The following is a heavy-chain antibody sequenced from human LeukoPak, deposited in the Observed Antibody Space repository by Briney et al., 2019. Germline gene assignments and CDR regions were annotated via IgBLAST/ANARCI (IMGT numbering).Heavy chain of an antibody. CDR1: GFTVSSNY. Sequence: XGSLRLSCAASGFTVSSNYMSWVRQAPGKGLEWVSVIYSGGSTYYSDSVKGRFTISRDNSKNTLYLQRNSLRSEDTAVYYCASGRYCSGGSCYFDYWGQGNLVTVSS. V-gene: IGHV3-66*02. CDR2: IYSGGST. J-gene: IGHJ4*02. CDR3: ASGRYCSGGSCYFDY. D-gene: IGHD2-15*01.